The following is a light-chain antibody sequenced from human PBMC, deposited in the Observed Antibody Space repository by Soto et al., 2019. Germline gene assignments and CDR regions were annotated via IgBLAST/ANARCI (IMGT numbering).Light chain of an antibody. CDR3: QQRSNWPPT. CDR1: QSVSRY. CDR2: DAS. J-gene: IGKJ2*01. V-gene: IGKV3-11*01. Sequence: EIVLTQSPATLSLSPGERATLSCRASQSVSRYLAWYQQKPGQAPRLLIYDASNRATGIPVRFSGSGSGTDFTLTISSLEPEDFAVYYCQQRSNWPPTFGQGTKLEIK.